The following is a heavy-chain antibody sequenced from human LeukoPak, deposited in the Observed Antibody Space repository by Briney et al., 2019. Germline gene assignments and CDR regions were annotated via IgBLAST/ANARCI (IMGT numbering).Heavy chain of an antibody. J-gene: IGHJ4*02. D-gene: IGHD2-2*01. V-gene: IGHV1-46*01. CDR1: GYTFTSYY. Sequence: ASVKVSCKASGYTFTSYYMHWVRQAPGQGLEWMGIINPSGGSTSYAQKFQGRVTMTEDTSTDTAYMELSSLRTEDTAVYYCATITVPAAAYDYWGQGTLVTVSS. CDR3: ATITVPAAAYDY. CDR2: INPSGGST.